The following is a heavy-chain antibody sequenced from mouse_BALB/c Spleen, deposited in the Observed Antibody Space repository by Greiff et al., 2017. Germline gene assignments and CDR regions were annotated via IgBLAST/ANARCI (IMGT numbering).Heavy chain of an antibody. CDR1: GFSLTSYD. V-gene: IGHV2-9-2*01. CDR3: VRGYDGYLGFAY. Sequence: QVQLQQSGPGLVAPSQSLSITCTVSGFSLTSYDISWIRQPPGKGLEWLGVIWTGGGTNYNSAFMSRLSISKDNSKSQVFLKMNSLQTDDTAIYYCVRGYDGYLGFAYWGQGTLVTVSA. CDR2: IWTGGGT. D-gene: IGHD2-3*01. J-gene: IGHJ3*01.